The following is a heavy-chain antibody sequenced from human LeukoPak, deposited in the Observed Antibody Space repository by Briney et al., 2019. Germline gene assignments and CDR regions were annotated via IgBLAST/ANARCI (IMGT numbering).Heavy chain of an antibody. V-gene: IGHV3-7*01. Sequence: GGSLKLSCAASGFTFSNHWMNWVRQAPGKGLEWVANINEHGGERYYVDSVKGRFTISRDNAKSSLYLQMNSLRADDTAVYYCARDSGWASDHWGQGTLVTVSS. CDR1: GFTFSNHW. J-gene: IGHJ5*02. CDR3: ARDSGWASDH. D-gene: IGHD3-16*01. CDR2: INEHGGER.